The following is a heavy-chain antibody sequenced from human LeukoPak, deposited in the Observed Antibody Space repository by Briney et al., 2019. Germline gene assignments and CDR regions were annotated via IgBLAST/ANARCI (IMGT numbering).Heavy chain of an antibody. CDR3: ARDPDSYHSGAYYSFFDY. J-gene: IGHJ4*02. CDR1: GFTLSTYW. Sequence: PGGSLRLSCAASGFTLSTYWMHWLRQAPGEGLVWVSRINSDGSSSAYADSVKGRFTISRDNAKNTLSLQMNSLRAEDTAGYYCARDPDSYHSGAYYSFFDYWGQGILVTVSS. D-gene: IGHD3-22*01. V-gene: IGHV3-74*01. CDR2: INSDGSSS.